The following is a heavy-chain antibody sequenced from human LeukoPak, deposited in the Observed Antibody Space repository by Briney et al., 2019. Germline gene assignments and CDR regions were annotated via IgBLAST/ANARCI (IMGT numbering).Heavy chain of an antibody. V-gene: IGHV1-18*01. J-gene: IGHJ4*02. CDR3: AREVRWAAGTGRRKYDY. D-gene: IGHD6-13*01. CDR2: ISAYNGNT. CDR1: GYTFTSYG. Sequence: GASVKVSCKASGYTFTSYGISWVRQAPGQGLEWMGWISAYNGNTNYAQKLQGRVTMTTDTSKSTAYMELRSLRTDDTAVYYCAREVRWAAGTGRRKYDYWGQGTLVTVSS.